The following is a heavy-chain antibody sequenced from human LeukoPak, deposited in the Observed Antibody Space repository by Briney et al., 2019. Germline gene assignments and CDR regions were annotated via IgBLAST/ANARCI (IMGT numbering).Heavy chain of an antibody. CDR1: GYTLTELS. Sequence: ASVKVSCKVSGYTLTELSMHWVRQAPGKGLEWMGGFDPEDGETIYAQKFQGRVTMTEDTSTDTAYMELSSLRSEDTAVYYCATTLAAAGTPDKDWYFDLWGRGTLVTVSS. CDR3: ATTLAAAGTPDKDWYFDL. V-gene: IGHV1-24*01. D-gene: IGHD6-13*01. CDR2: FDPEDGET. J-gene: IGHJ2*01.